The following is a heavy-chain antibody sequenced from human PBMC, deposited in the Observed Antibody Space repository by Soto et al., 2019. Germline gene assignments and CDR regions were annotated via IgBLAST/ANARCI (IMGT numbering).Heavy chain of an antibody. D-gene: IGHD3-3*01. Sequence: QVRLQESGPKLVRPSQTLSLTCSVSGVSINRGDYYWSWIRQSPGRGLEWIGSTYYNGDTNYNPALGCRVTMSVETSKNQFFLDLQSVAAADTAVYFCAREGGDFVQVPYYWGQGSLISVSS. V-gene: IGHV4-30-4*01. CDR1: GVSINRGDYY. CDR2: TYYNGDT. J-gene: IGHJ4*02. CDR3: AREGGDFVQVPYY.